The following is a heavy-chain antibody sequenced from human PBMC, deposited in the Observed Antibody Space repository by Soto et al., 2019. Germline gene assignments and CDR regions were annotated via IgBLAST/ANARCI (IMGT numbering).Heavy chain of an antibody. CDR3: ARDRTGPFDY. Sequence: EVQLVESGGGLVKPGGSLRRSCAASGFTFSSYSMNWVRQAPVKGLEWVSSISSSSSYIYYADSVKGRFTISRDNAKNSLYLQMNSMRAEDTAVYYCARDRTGPFDYWGQGTLVTVSS. CDR1: GFTFSSYS. V-gene: IGHV3-21*01. CDR2: ISSSSSYI. D-gene: IGHD1-1*01. J-gene: IGHJ4*02.